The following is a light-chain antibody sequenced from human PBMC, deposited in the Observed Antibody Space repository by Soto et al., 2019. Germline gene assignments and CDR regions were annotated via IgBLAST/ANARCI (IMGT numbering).Light chain of an antibody. CDR3: QQSYSTPRT. Sequence: EIVMTQSPATLSVSPGERATLSCRASQSVRSNLAWYQQKPGQAPRLLIYGASTRATGIPARFSGSGSGTEFTLTISSLQPEDFATYYCQQSYSTPRTFGQGTKVDI. V-gene: IGKV3-15*01. CDR2: GAS. CDR1: QSVRSN. J-gene: IGKJ1*01.